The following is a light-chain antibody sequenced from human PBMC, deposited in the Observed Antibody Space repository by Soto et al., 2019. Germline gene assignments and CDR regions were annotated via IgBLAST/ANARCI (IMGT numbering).Light chain of an antibody. V-gene: IGLV2-14*01. CDR3: SSYRSTTTFGV. CDR2: EVS. Sequence: QSALTQPASVSVSPGQSITGSCTGTSSDIGGYNYVSWYQQHPGKAPKVVIYEVSNRPLGVSNRFSASKSGNTASLIISGLQADDEADYFCSSYRSTTTFGVFGTGTKVTVL. CDR1: SSDIGGYNY. J-gene: IGLJ1*01.